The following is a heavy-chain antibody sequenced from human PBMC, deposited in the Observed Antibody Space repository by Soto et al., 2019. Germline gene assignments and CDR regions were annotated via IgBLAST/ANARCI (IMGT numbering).Heavy chain of an antibody. CDR1: GFTFSSYD. D-gene: IGHD1-26*01. V-gene: IGHV3-13*01. J-gene: IGHJ6*02. Sequence: EVQLVESGGGLVQPGGSLRLSCAASGFTFSSYDMHWVRQATGKGLEWVSLIGTAGDTYYPGSVKGRFTISRENAXYXLXXQMNSLRAGDTAVYYCARAPYTYSGNYRRHYGMDVWGQGTTVTVSS. CDR3: ARAPYTYSGNYRRHYGMDV. CDR2: IGTAGDT.